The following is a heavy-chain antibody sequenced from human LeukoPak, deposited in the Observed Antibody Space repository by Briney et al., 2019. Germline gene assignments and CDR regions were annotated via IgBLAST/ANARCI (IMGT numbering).Heavy chain of an antibody. CDR1: GLTFSSYS. J-gene: IGHJ4*02. CDR3: TRVPYSYGFSSDY. V-gene: IGHV3-48*01. CDR2: ISSSISTI. Sequence: PGGSLRLSCAASGLTFSSYSMNWVRQAPGKGLEWISYISSSISTIYYADSVKGRFTISRDNAKNSLSLQMNSLRAEDTAVYYCTRVPYSYGFSSDYWGQGTLVTVSS. D-gene: IGHD5-18*01.